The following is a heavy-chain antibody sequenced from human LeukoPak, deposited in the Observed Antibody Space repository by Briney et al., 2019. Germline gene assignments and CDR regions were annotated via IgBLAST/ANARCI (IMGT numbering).Heavy chain of an antibody. CDR1: GFNFSTYA. D-gene: IGHD6-19*01. CDR3: ARGRQWLDRVFDY. CDR2: ISKDGGLQ. Sequence: GGSLRLSCAASGFNFSTYAMHWARQAPGKGLEWVALISKDGGLQYYADSVKGPFTISRDNSKNTLYLQMSSLRTEDTAVYYCARGRQWLDRVFDYWGQGILVTVSS. V-gene: IGHV3-30*04. J-gene: IGHJ4*02.